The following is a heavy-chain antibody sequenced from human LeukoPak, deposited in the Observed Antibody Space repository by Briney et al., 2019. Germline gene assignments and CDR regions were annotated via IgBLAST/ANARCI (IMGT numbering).Heavy chain of an antibody. V-gene: IGHV1-69*04. D-gene: IGHD3-22*01. Sequence: SVKVSCKASGGTFSSYAISWVRQAPGQGLEWMGRIIPILGIANYAQKFQGRVTITADKSTSTAYMELSSLRSEDTAVYYCAKVGYYYDSSGYSPFDYWGQGTLVTVSS. CDR3: AKVGYYYDSSGYSPFDY. J-gene: IGHJ4*02. CDR1: GGTFSSYA. CDR2: IIPILGIA.